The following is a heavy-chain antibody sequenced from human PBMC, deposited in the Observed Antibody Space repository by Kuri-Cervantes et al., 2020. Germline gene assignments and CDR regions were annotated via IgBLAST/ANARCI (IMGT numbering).Heavy chain of an antibody. CDR3: ARGPYYYDSSAMGAFDI. J-gene: IGHJ3*02. CDR2: ISSSSSYI. D-gene: IGHD3-22*01. Sequence: GGSLRLSCAASGFTFSTYSMTWVRQAPGKGLEWVSSISSSSSYIYYADSVKGRFTISRDNSKNTLYLQMNSLRAEDTAVYYCARGPYYYDSSAMGAFDIWGQGTMVT. V-gene: IGHV3-21*01. CDR1: GFTFSTYS.